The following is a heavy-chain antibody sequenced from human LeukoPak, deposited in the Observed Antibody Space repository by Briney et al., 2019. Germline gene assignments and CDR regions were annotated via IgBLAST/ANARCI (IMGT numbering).Heavy chain of an antibody. CDR3: ARENYYYDSTPPDY. D-gene: IGHD3-22*01. V-gene: IGHV1-8*01. J-gene: IGHJ4*02. CDR2: MNPNSGNT. CDR1: GYTFTSYD. Sequence: GASVKVSCKASGYTFTSYDINWVRQATGQGLEWMGWMNPNSGNTGYAQKLQGRVTMTTDTSTSTAYMELRSLRSDDTAVYYCARENYYYDSTPPDYWGQGTLVTVSS.